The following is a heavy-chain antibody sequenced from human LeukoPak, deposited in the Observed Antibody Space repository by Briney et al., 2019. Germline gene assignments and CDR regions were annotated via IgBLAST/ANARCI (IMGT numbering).Heavy chain of an antibody. CDR3: ATDLVVVPAAISR. Sequence: ASVKVSCKASGYTFTGYYMHWVRQAPGKGLEWMGGFDPEDGETIYAQKFQGRVTMTEDTSTDTAYMELSSLRSEDTAVYYCATDLVVVPAAISRWGQGTLVTVSS. V-gene: IGHV1-24*01. CDR1: GYTFTGYY. D-gene: IGHD2-2*01. CDR2: FDPEDGET. J-gene: IGHJ4*02.